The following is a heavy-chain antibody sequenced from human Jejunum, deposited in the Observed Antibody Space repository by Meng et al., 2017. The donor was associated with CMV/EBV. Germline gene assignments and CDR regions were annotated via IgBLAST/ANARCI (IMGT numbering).Heavy chain of an antibody. D-gene: IGHD3-22*01. Sequence: SGYTLTGYYMHWVRQAPGQGLEWMGWINPNSGGTNYAQKFQGRVTMTRDTSISTAYMELSRLRSDDTAVYYCARGYYDSSGYGLQHWGQGTLVTVSS. CDR2: INPNSGGT. CDR1: GYTLTGYY. V-gene: IGHV1-2*02. CDR3: ARGYYDSSGYGLQH. J-gene: IGHJ1*01.